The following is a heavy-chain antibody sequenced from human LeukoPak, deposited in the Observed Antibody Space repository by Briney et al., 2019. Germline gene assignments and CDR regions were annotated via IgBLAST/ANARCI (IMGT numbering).Heavy chain of an antibody. CDR3: ARDNGWSADF. D-gene: IGHD2-15*01. J-gene: IGHJ4*02. V-gene: IGHV3-7*03. CDR2: IKQDGSAK. CDR1: GFTFSSYW. Sequence: GSLRLSCAASGFTFSSYWMNWVRQAPGKGLEWVANIKQDGSAKPYVDSVKGRFTISRDNAKSSLFLQMNSLRAEDTAVYYCARDNGWSADFWGQGTLVTVSS.